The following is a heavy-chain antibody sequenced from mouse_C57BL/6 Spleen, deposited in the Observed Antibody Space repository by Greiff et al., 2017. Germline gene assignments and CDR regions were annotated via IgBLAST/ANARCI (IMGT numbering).Heavy chain of an antibody. V-gene: IGHV7-3*01. CDR1: GFTFTDYY. D-gene: IGHD1-1*01. J-gene: IGHJ4*01. CDR3: ASFRYGHYYAMGY. CDR2: IRNTANGYTT. Sequence: EVQGVESGGGLVQPGGSLSLSCAASGFTFTDYYMSWVRQPPGKALEWLGFIRNTANGYTTDYSASVKGRFTISRDNSPSILYLQMTALRAADSATYYCASFRYGHYYAMGYWGQGTSVTVSS.